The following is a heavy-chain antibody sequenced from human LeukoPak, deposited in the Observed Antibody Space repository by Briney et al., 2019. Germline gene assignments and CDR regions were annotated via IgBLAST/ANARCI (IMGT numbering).Heavy chain of an antibody. Sequence: SETLSLTCTVSGGSISSGSYYWSWIRQPAGKGLEWIGRIDISGSTNYNPSLKSRVTMFVDTSRNQFSLQLSSVTAADMAVYYCARVCVGGSSCMDVWGKGTTVTISS. V-gene: IGHV4-61*02. CDR2: IDISGST. J-gene: IGHJ6*03. CDR1: GGSISSGSYY. D-gene: IGHD3-16*01. CDR3: ARVCVGGSSCMDV.